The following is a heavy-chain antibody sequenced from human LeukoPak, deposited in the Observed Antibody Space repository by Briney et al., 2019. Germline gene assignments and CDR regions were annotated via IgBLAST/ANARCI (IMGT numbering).Heavy chain of an antibody. V-gene: IGHV3-7*03. CDR1: GFTFSSYW. Sequence: PGGSLRLSCAASGFTFSSYWMTWVRQTPGKGLEWVANIKQDGIEIYYVDSVKGRFTISRDNAKNSLYLQMNSLRAEDTAVYYCARAGYSYGPRGFDYWGQGTLVTVSS. J-gene: IGHJ4*02. CDR3: ARAGYSYGPRGFDY. CDR2: IKQDGIEI. D-gene: IGHD5-18*01.